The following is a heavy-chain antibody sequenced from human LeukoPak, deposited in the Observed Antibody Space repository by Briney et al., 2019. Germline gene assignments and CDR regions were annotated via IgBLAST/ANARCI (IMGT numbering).Heavy chain of an antibody. CDR3: ARERGGSSWGLADYYMDV. V-gene: IGHV4-4*02. D-gene: IGHD6-13*01. Sequence: SETLSLTCAVSGGSISSSNWWSWVRQPPGKGLEWIGEIYQSGSTNYNPSLKSRVTISIDKSKNQFSLKLSSVTAADTAEYYCARERGGSSWGLADYYMDVWGKGTTVTVSS. CDR2: IYQSGST. CDR1: GGSISSSNW. J-gene: IGHJ6*03.